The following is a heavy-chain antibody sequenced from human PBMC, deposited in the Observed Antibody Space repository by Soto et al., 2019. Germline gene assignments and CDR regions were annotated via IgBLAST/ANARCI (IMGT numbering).Heavy chain of an antibody. D-gene: IGHD4-17*01. V-gene: IGHV3-15*05. CDR1: GFTFTNAW. CDR3: TITPVTPGAHPDGDDPYYSYGMDV. J-gene: IGHJ6*02. CDR2: IKGKPDGGTA. Sequence: EVRLVESGGGLVKPGGSLKLSCATSGFTFTNAWMSWVRQAPGKGLEWVGRIKGKPDGGTADYAAPVKGRFTLSRDDSKQTLYLQMNSLRTEDTAVYHCTITPVTPGAHPDGDDPYYSYGMDVWGQGTTVTVSS.